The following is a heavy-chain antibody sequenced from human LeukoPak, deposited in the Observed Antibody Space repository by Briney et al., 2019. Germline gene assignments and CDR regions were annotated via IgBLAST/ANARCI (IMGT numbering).Heavy chain of an antibody. D-gene: IGHD3-10*01. CDR2: IIPIFGTA. Sequence: SVKVSCKASGGTFSSYAISWVRQAPGQGLEWMGGIIPIFGTANYAQKFQGRVTITTDESTSTAYMELSSLRSEDTAVYYCARSLLGRLNYYYYMDVRGKGTTVTVSS. CDR3: ARSLLGRLNYYYYMDV. CDR1: GGTFSSYA. J-gene: IGHJ6*03. V-gene: IGHV1-69*05.